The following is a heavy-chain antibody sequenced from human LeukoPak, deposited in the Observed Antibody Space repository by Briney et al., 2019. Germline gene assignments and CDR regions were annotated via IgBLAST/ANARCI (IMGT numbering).Heavy chain of an antibody. J-gene: IGHJ5*02. CDR2: IKSKTDGGTT. V-gene: IGHV3-15*01. CDR1: GFTFSNAW. CDR3: TKLNPHYGAFP. D-gene: IGHD4-17*01. Sequence: TGGSRRLSWAASGFTFSNAWMSWVRQAPGGWLEWVGRIKSKTDGGTTDYAATVKGRFTISRDDSKNTLYLQMHSLKTEHTAVYYCTKLNPHYGAFPWGQGTLVTVSS.